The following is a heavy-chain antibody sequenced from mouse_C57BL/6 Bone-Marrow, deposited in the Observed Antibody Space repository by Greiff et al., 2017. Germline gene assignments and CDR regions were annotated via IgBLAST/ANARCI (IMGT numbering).Heavy chain of an antibody. V-gene: IGHV2-2*01. J-gene: IGHJ1*03. CDR1: GFSLTSYG. CDR3: ARNSDYDPYWYFDG. D-gene: IGHD2-4*01. Sequence: QVQLKESGPGLVQPSQSLSITCTVSGFSLTSYGVHWVRQSPGKGLEWLGVIWSGGSTDYNAAFISRLSISKDNSKSQVFFKMISLQADDTAIYYCARNSDYDPYWYFDGWGTGTTVTVSS. CDR2: IWSGGST.